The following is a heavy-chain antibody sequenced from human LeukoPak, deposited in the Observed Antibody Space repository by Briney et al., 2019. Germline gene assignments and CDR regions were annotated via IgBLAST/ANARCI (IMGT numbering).Heavy chain of an antibody. J-gene: IGHJ6*02. D-gene: IGHD4-17*01. CDR3: ASSTGNSPFYYYYGMDV. CDR1: GGSISSSRYY. Sequence: SETLSLTCTVSGGSISSSRYYWGWIRQPPGKGLEWIGSIYYSGSTYYNPSLKSRVTISVDTSKNQFSLKLSSVTAADTAVYYCASSTGNSPFYYYYGMDVWGQGTTVTASS. CDR2: IYYSGST. V-gene: IGHV4-39*01.